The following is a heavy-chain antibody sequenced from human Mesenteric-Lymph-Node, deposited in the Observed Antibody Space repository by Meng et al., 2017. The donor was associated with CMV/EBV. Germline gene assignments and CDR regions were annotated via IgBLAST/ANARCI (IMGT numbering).Heavy chain of an antibody. D-gene: IGHD6-13*01. CDR2: INWNGGST. V-gene: IGHV3-20*04. CDR3: ARDLGSSSWPYYFDY. J-gene: IGHJ4*02. Sequence: GGSLRLSCAASGFTFDDYGMSWVRQAPGKGLEWVSGINWNGGSTGYADSVKGRFTISRDNAKNSLYLQMNSLRAEDTAVYYCARDLGSSSWPYYFDYWGQGTLVTVSS. CDR1: GFTFDDYG.